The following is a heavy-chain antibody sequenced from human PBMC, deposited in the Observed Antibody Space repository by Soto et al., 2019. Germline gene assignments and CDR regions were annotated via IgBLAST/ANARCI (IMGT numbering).Heavy chain of an antibody. CDR2: INHSGST. J-gene: IGHJ4*02. CDR3: ARVFYTDSGGYPRPIFDS. V-gene: IGHV4-34*01. Sequence: SETLSLTCAVYGGSFSGYYWSWIRQPPGKGLEWIGEINHSGSTTYNPSLKSRVTMSLDTSKNPFSLELTSVTAADTALYYCARVFYTDSGGYPRPIFDSWVPGTLVTVSS. CDR1: GGSFSGYY. D-gene: IGHD2-15*01.